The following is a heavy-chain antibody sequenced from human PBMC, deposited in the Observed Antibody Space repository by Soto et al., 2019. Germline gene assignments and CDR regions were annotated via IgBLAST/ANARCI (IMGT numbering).Heavy chain of an antibody. V-gene: IGHV3-15*01. Sequence: GGSLRLSCAASGFTFSNAWMSWVRQAPGKGLEWVGRIKSKTDGGTTDYAAPVKGRFTISRDDSKNTLYLQMNSMKTEDTAVYYCTITSYYYDSSGNFDYWGQGTLVTVSS. D-gene: IGHD3-22*01. J-gene: IGHJ4*02. CDR3: TITSYYYDSSGNFDY. CDR2: IKSKTDGGTT. CDR1: GFTFSNAW.